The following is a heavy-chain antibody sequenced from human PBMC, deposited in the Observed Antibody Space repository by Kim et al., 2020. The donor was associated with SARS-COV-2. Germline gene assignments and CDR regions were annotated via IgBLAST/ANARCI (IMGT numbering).Heavy chain of an antibody. CDR2: IKYDGREK. CDR1: GFTFSTYW. D-gene: IGHD1-1*01. V-gene: IGHV3-7*03. Sequence: GGSLRLSCATSGFTFSTYWMNWVRQAPGKGLEWVANIKYDGREKFYVDSVKGRFTISRDNSKNSLDLQMNSLRAEDTAVYYCARSPVRTRYFDLWGRGTLVTVSS. J-gene: IGHJ2*01. CDR3: ARSPVRTRYFDL.